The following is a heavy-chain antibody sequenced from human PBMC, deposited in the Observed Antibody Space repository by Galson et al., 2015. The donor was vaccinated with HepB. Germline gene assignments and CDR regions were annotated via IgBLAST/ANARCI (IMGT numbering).Heavy chain of an antibody. D-gene: IGHD4-17*01. CDR2: IYTSGHT. J-gene: IGHJ6*02. Sequence: SETLSLTCSVSGGSMSSYTWSWIRQPAGKELEWIGRIYTSGHTHYNPSLKSRLTMSVDTSRNQFSLRLSSVTAADTAVYYCVREFYRDPINHSYYYAIDVWGQGTTVTVSS. CDR1: GGSMSSYT. CDR3: VREFYRDPINHSYYYAIDV. V-gene: IGHV4-4*07.